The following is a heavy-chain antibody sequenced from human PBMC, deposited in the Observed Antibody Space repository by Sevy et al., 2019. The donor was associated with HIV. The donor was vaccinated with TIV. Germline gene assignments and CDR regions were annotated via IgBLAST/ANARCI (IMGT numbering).Heavy chain of an antibody. Sequence: SETLSLTCNVSGGPISSYYWSWIRQPAGKGLEWIGRIYPRGNTNYSPSLKSRVTMSVDTSKNQFSLKLISVTAADTAVYYCARERDDFWSGYYDYWGQGTLVTVSS. V-gene: IGHV4-4*07. CDR3: ARERDDFWSGYYDY. CDR2: IYPRGNT. J-gene: IGHJ4*02. D-gene: IGHD3-3*01. CDR1: GGPISSYY.